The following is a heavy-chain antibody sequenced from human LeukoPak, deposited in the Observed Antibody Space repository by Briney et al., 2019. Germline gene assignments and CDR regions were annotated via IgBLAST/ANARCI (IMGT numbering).Heavy chain of an antibody. CDR3: ARVEAAAGSAHGYFQH. CDR2: INPNSGGT. J-gene: IGHJ1*01. Sequence: GASVKVSCKASGYTFTGYYMHWVRQAPGQGLEWMGWINPNSGGTNYAQKFQGRVTMTRDTSISTAYMELSRLRSDDTAVYYCARVEAAAGSAHGYFQHWGQGTLVTVSS. V-gene: IGHV1-2*02. D-gene: IGHD6-13*01. CDR1: GYTFTGYY.